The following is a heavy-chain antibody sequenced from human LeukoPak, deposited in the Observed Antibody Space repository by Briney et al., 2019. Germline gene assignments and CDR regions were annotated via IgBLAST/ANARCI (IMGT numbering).Heavy chain of an antibody. CDR2: IRYDGSNK. J-gene: IGHJ3*02. D-gene: IGHD4-11*01. CDR3: AKDPVEKLQPNGVGAFDI. Sequence: GGSLRLSCAASGFTFSSYGMHWVRQAPGKGLEWVAFIRYDGSNKYYADSVKGRFTISRDNSKNTLYLQMNSLRAEDTAVYYCAKDPVEKLQPNGVGAFDIWGQGTMVTVSS. CDR1: GFTFSSYG. V-gene: IGHV3-30*02.